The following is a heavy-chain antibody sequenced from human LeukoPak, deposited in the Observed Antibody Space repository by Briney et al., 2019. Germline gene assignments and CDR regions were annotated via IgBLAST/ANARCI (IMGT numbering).Heavy chain of an antibody. J-gene: IGHJ4*02. CDR3: ARASVDLGLDYDSSGYYSSYFDY. V-gene: IGHV3-53*01. CDR1: GFTFSNYA. CDR2: IYSGGST. D-gene: IGHD3-22*01. Sequence: PGRSLRLSCAASGFTFSNYAKHWVRQAPGKGLEWVSVIYSGGSTYYADSVKGRFTISRDNSKNTLYLQMNSLRAEDTAVYYCARASVDLGLDYDSSGYYSSYFDYWGQGTLVTVSS.